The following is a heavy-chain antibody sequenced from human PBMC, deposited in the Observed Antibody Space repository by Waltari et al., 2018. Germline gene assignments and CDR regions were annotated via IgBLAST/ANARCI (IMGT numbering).Heavy chain of an antibody. V-gene: IGHV4-38-2*01. CDR2: IYHSGST. CDR1: GFTFSSYA. D-gene: IGHD3-3*01. Sequence: VQLLESGGGLVQPGGSLRLSCAASGFTFSSYAMSWVRQAPGKGLEWSGSIYHSGSTYYNPSLKSRVTISVDTSKNQFSLKLSSVTAADTAVYYCARHHYDFWSGYFLDAFDIWGQGTMVTVSS. J-gene: IGHJ3*02. CDR3: ARHHYDFWSGYFLDAFDI.